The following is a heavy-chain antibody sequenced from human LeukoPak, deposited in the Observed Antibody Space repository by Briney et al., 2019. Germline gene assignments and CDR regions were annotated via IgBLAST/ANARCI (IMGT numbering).Heavy chain of an antibody. V-gene: IGHV4-39*01. CDR1: AGSFISSSHH. CDR3: VRHDGRSGGTMGALDS. J-gene: IGHJ4*02. CDR2: VYYSRTT. D-gene: IGHD4-23*01. Sequence: SETLSLTCTVSAGSFISSSHHWGWIRQSPGKGLEWIGTVYYSRTTYYNPSLNSRVTISVVTSKNQFSLQLNSVTAADTAVYYCVRHDGRSGGTMGALDSWGQGSLVTVSS.